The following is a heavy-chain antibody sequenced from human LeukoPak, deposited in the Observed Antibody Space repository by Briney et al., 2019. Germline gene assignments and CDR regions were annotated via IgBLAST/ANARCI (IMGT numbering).Heavy chain of an antibody. CDR3: ARVSWFPGTSYYYMDV. CDR2: IYDSGTT. CDR1: GGSISSYY. V-gene: IGHV4-59*01. D-gene: IGHD1-1*01. Sequence: PSETLSLTCTVSGGSISSYYWSWIRQPPGKGLEWFGYIYDSGTTNYNPSLKSRVTISVDTSKNQFSLKLSSVTAADTAVYFCARVSWFPGTSYYYMDVWGKGTTATVS. J-gene: IGHJ6*03.